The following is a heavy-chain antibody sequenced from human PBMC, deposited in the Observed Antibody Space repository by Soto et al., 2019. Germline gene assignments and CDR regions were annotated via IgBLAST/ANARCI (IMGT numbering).Heavy chain of an antibody. CDR1: GFTFSSYA. CDR3: VKDVRAVHYGMAV. D-gene: IGHD2-8*01. CDR2: ISGSGGST. V-gene: IGHV3-23*01. Sequence: PGGSLRLSCAASGFTFSSYAMSWVRQAPGKGLEWVSAISGSGGSTYYADSVKGRFTISRDNAKNSLYLQMNSLRAEDTALYYCVKDVRAVHYGMAVWGQGTTVPVSS. J-gene: IGHJ6*02.